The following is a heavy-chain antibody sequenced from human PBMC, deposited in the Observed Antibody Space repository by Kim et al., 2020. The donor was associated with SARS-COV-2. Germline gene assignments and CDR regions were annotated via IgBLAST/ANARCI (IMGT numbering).Heavy chain of an antibody. Sequence: GGSLRLSCAASGLPFEIYWMAWVRQAPGKGPEWVAYIRDDGHEIYYGDSVKGRFTISRDNAKNSLYLQMNNLRVEDTAIYYCARDWGDAWGKGTLVTVSS. D-gene: IGHD3-16*01. CDR3: ARDWGDA. CDR2: IRDDGHEI. V-gene: IGHV3-7*01. CDR1: GLPFEIYW. J-gene: IGHJ5*02.